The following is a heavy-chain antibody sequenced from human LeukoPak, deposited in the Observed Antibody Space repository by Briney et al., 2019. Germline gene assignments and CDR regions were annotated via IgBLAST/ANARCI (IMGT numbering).Heavy chain of an antibody. V-gene: IGHV1-69*13. CDR3: ASLGRDCGDYVYLDY. CDR2: IIPIFGTA. J-gene: IGHJ4*02. D-gene: IGHD4-17*01. Sequence: SLKVSCKASGGTFSSYAISWVRQAPGQGLEWMGGIIPIFGTANYAQNFQGRVTITADESTSTAYMELRSLRSDDTAVYYCASLGRDCGDYVYLDYWGQGTLVTVSS. CDR1: GGTFSSYA.